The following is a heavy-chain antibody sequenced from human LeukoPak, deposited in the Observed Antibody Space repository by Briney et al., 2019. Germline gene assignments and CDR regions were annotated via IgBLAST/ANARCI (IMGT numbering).Heavy chain of an antibody. D-gene: IGHD6-19*01. J-gene: IGHJ5*02. CDR1: GGSISSYY. CDR2: ISYSGRR. CDR3: ARQKAGNCFDP. Sequence: SETLSLTCSVSGGSISSYYWSWIRQPPGKGLEWIGYISYSGRRHYNPSLKSRVTISGDTSKNQFSLKLSSVTAADTAVYYCARQKAGNCFDPWGQGTPVTVSS. V-gene: IGHV4-59*08.